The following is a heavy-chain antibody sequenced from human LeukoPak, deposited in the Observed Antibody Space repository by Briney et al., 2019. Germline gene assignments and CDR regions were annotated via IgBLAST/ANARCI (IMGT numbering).Heavy chain of an antibody. CDR1: GYTFTSYG. CDR2: ISAYNGNT. D-gene: IGHD2-21*02. CDR3: ARSTTLLAYCGGDCSLGY. Sequence: ASVKVSCKASGYTFTSYGISWVRQAPGQGLEWMGWISAYNGNTNYAQKLQGRVTMTTDTSTSTAYMELRSLRSDDTAVYYCARSTTLLAYCGGDCSLGYWGQGTLVTVSS. V-gene: IGHV1-18*01. J-gene: IGHJ4*02.